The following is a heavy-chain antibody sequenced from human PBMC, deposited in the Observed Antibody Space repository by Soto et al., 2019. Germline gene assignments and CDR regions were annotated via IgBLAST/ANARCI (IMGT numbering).Heavy chain of an antibody. CDR2: INSDGSST. Sequence: GGSLRLSCAASGFTFSSYWMHWVRQAPGKGLVWVSRINSDGSSTSYADSVKGRFAISRDNAKNTLYLQMNSLRAEDTAVYYCVRTSLVVAAATREDYWGQGTLVTVS. CDR3: VRTSLVVAAATREDY. V-gene: IGHV3-74*01. D-gene: IGHD2-15*01. J-gene: IGHJ4*02. CDR1: GFTFSSYW.